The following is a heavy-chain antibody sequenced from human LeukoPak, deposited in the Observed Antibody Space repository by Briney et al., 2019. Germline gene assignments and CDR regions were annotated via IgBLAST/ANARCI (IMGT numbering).Heavy chain of an antibody. CDR2: ISDTGATK. D-gene: IGHD3-10*01. Sequence: GGSLRLSCAASGFSFSTYSMSWVRQAPGKGLEWVSVISDTGATKFYADSVKGRFTISRDNSKNTLYLQMSSLRVEDTAVYYRARKYASGTYPLDYWGQGILVTVSS. V-gene: IGHV3-23*01. CDR1: GFSFSTYS. J-gene: IGHJ4*02. CDR3: ARKYASGTYPLDY.